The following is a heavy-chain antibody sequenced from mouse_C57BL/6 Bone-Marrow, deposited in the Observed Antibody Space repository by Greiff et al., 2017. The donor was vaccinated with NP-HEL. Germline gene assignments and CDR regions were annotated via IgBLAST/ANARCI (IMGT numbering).Heavy chain of an antibody. J-gene: IGHJ3*01. CDR1: GFSLTTLGMG. CDR2: IWWDDDK. V-gene: IGHV8-8*01. CDR3: ARIGYYSNYNQEFFAY. D-gene: IGHD2-5*01. Sequence: QVTLKESGPGILQPSQTLSLTCSFSGFSLTTLGMGVGWIRQPSGKGLEWLAHIWWDDDKYYNPALKSRLTISKDTSKNQVFLKIANVDTADTATYYCARIGYYSNYNQEFFAYWGQGTLVTVSA.